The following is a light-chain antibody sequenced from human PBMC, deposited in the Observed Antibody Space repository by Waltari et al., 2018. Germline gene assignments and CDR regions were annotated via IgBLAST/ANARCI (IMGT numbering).Light chain of an antibody. CDR1: QSASNH. J-gene: IGKJ3*01. CDR3: QQYNSWPFT. CDR2: GAS. Sequence: EKVMTQSPATLSVSPGERATLSCRARQSASNHLAWYQQRPGQAPRLLIYGASSRAAGVPARFSGSGSGTEFTLSIDSLQSEDFALYFCQQYNSWPFTFGPGTQVDIK. V-gene: IGKV3-15*01.